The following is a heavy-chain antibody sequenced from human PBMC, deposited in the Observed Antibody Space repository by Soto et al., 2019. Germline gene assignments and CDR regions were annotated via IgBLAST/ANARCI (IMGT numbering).Heavy chain of an antibody. CDR1: GGACSGRC. V-gene: IGHV4-34*01. CDR3: ARGPVLLWFGELLGGNWFDP. D-gene: IGHD3-10*01. Sequence: SETLCLTGAVVGGACSGRCSRWIRKPPGKGLEWIGEINHSGSTNYNPSLKSRVTISVDTSKNQFSLKLSSVTAADTAVYYCARGPVLLWFGELLGGNWFDPWGQGTLVTVSS. CDR2: INHSGST. J-gene: IGHJ5*02.